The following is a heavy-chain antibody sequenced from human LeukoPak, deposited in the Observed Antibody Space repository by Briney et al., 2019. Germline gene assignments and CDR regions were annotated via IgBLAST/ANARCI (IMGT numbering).Heavy chain of an antibody. V-gene: IGHV3-43D*03. CDR1: GFTFDDYA. D-gene: IGHD2-8*01. J-gene: IGHJ6*03. CDR3: AKEGVLLVVDYYNYYMDV. CDR2: ISWDGGST. Sequence: GGSLRLSCAASGFTFDDYAMHWVRQAPGKGLEWVSLISWDGGSTYYADSVKGRFTISRDNSKNSLYLQMNSLRAEDTALYYCAKEGVLLVVDYYNYYMDVWGKGTTVTVSS.